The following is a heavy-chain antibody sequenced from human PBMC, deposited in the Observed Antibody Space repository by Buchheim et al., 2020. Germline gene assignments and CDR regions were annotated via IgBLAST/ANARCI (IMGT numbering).Heavy chain of an antibody. J-gene: IGHJ4*02. D-gene: IGHD3-22*01. V-gene: IGHV3-30*18. CDR1: GFTFSSYG. CDR2: ISYDGSNK. Sequence: QVQLVESGGGVVQPGRSLRLSCAASGFTFSSYGMHWVRQAPGKGLEWVAVISYDGSNKYYADSVKGRFTISRDNSKNTLYLQMNSLRAEDTAVYYCAKSMGSHYDSSGYYPYYFDYWGQGTL. CDR3: AKSMGSHYDSSGYYPYYFDY.